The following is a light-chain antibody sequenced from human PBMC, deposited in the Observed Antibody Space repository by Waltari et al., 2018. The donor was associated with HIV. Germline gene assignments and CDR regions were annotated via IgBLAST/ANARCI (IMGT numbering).Light chain of an antibody. Sequence: QSALPQPASVSGSPGQSIVLPCTGSSPDIGYYDYVSWYQQYPGQAPKPLIYAVTGLPSGPSSRFAGPKSATTAFLAISTLQTDDEADYFCSSYTRRGTVVFGGGTRLTVL. CDR3: SSYTRRGTVV. CDR1: SPDIGYYDY. V-gene: IGLV2-14*03. CDR2: AVT. J-gene: IGLJ2*01.